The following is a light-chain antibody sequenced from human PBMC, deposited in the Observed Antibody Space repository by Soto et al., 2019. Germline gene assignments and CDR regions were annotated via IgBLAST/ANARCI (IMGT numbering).Light chain of an antibody. CDR2: DAS. J-gene: IGKJ1*01. Sequence: DIQMTQAPSTLSASVGDRGTITFRASQSISSWLAWYQQKPGKAPKLLIYDASNLESGVPSRFSGGGSGTEFSLTISSLQPDDFATYYCQQYNYFWAFGQGTKVDIK. CDR3: QQYNYFWA. V-gene: IGKV1-5*01. CDR1: QSISSW.